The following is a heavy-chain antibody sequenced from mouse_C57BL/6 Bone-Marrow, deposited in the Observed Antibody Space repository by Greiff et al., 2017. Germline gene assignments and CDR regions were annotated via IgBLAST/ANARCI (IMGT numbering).Heavy chain of an antibody. Sequence: EVMLVESGGGLVQPGGSLKLSCAASGFTFSDYYMYWVRQSPEKRLEWVAYISNGGGSTYYPDTVKGRFTISRDNAKNTLYLQMSRLKSEDTAMYYCARRTFNFVFDYWGQGTTLTVSS. CDR2: ISNGGGST. J-gene: IGHJ2*01. CDR1: GFTFSDYY. V-gene: IGHV5-12*01. D-gene: IGHD4-1*02. CDR3: ARRTFNFVFDY.